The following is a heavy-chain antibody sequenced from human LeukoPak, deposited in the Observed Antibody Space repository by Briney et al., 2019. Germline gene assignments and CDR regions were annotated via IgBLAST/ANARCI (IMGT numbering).Heavy chain of an antibody. CDR2: ISGSNSYI. Sequence: PGGSLRLSCAASGFTFSGRWMSWLRQAPGKGLEWVSSISGSNSYIFYADSVKGRFTVSRDNAKDSLYLQMNSLRAEDTAVYYCARALTTLTYEGYWGQGTLVTVSS. J-gene: IGHJ4*02. D-gene: IGHD1-1*01. CDR3: ARALTTLTYEGY. V-gene: IGHV3-21*01. CDR1: GFTFSGRW.